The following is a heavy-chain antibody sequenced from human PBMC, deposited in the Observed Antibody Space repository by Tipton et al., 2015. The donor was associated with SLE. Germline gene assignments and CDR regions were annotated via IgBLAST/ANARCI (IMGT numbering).Heavy chain of an antibody. CDR1: GGSISSHY. CDR3: ARDRDDSSGSLFDP. V-gene: IGHV4-4*07. J-gene: IGHJ5*02. Sequence: TLSLTCTVSGGSISSHYWSWIRQPPGKGLEWIGRIYTSGSTNYNPSLKSRVTMSVDTSKNQFSLKLSSVTAADTAVYYCARDRDDSSGSLFDPWGQGTLVTVSS. D-gene: IGHD3-22*01. CDR2: IYTSGST.